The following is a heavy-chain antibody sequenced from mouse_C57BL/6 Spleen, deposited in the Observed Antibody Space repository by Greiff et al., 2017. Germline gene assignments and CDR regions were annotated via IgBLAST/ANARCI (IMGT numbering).Heavy chain of an antibody. J-gene: IGHJ3*01. CDR3: ATAWFAY. Sequence: EVQLQQSGPGLVKPSQSLSLTCSVTGYSITSGYYWNLIPQFPGNKLEWMGYISYDGSNNYNPSLKNPISITRDTSKNQFFLKLNSVTTEDTATYYCATAWFAYWGQGTLVTVSA. CDR1: GYSITSGYY. V-gene: IGHV3-6*01. CDR2: ISYDGSN.